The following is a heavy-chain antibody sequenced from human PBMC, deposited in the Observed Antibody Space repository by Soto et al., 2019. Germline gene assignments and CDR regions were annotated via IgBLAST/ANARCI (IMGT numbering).Heavy chain of an antibody. CDR1: GFTFDDYA. D-gene: IGHD2-15*01. CDR2: ISWNSGSI. V-gene: IGHV3-9*01. J-gene: IGHJ4*02. CDR3: AKGSTMVVTESFDY. Sequence: EVQLVESGGGLVQPGRSLRLSCAASGFTFDDYAMHWVRQAPGKGLEWVSGISWNSGSIGYADSVKGRFTISRDNAKNSLYLQMNSLRAEDTALYYCAKGSTMVVTESFDYWGQGTLVTVSS.